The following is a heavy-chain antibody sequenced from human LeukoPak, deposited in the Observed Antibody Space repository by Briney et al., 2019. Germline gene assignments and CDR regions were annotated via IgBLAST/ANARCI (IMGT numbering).Heavy chain of an antibody. CDR2: IYSGSST. CDR3: ARDSPRTGRYFDWLLFDY. Sequence: GGSLRLSCAASGFTVSSNYMSWVRQAPGKGLEWVSVIYSGSSTYYADSVKGRFTISRDNSKNTLYLQMNSLRAEDTAVYYCARDSPRTGRYFDWLLFDYWGQGTLVTVSS. D-gene: IGHD3-9*01. V-gene: IGHV3-66*01. J-gene: IGHJ4*02. CDR1: GFTVSSNY.